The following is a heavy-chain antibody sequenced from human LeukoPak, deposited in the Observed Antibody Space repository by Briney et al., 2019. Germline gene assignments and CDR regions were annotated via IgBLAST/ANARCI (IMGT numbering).Heavy chain of an antibody. CDR1: GGSISSYY. J-gene: IGHJ5*02. D-gene: IGHD6-13*01. V-gene: IGHV4-59*01. CDR2: IYYSGST. Sequence: PSETLSLTCTVSGGSISSYYWSWIRQPPGRGLEWIGYIYYSGSTNYNPSLKSRVTISVDTSKNQFSLKLSSVTAADTAVYYCARDHQQLGWDWFDPWGQGTLVTVSS. CDR3: ARDHQQLGWDWFDP.